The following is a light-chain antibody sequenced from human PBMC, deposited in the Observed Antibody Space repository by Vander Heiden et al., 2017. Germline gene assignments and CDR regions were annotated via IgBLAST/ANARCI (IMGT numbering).Light chain of an antibody. CDR2: AAS. CDR1: QSVSSY. V-gene: IGKV3-11*01. J-gene: IGKJ4*01. Sequence: EIVLTQSPATLSLSPGERATLPCRASQSVSSYLAWYQQKPGQPPRLLIYAASDRATGIPARFTGSGSGTDFTLTISSLEPEDFAVYYCQQRSSWPLTFGGGTKVEIK. CDR3: QQRSSWPLT.